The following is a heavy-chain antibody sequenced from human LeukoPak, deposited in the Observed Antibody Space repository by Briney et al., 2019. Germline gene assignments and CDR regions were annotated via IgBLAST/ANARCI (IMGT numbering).Heavy chain of an antibody. CDR1: GFTFSSYT. CDR3: TSQTYKGSARYYSDY. CDR2: INPSGGAT. Sequence: GGSLRLSCATSGFTFSSYTMTWVRQSSGKGLEWVSIINPSGGATFYADSVKGRFTVFRDNSRNTLFLQMQGLRAEDTAVYYCTSQTYKGSARYYSDYWGQGTLVTVSS. D-gene: IGHD1-1*01. V-gene: IGHV3-23*01. J-gene: IGHJ4*02.